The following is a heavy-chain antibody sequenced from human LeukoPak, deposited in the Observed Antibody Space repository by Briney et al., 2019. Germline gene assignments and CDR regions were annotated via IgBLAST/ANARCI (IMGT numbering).Heavy chain of an antibody. J-gene: IGHJ6*01. Sequence: GASVKVSCKASGYTFTSYGISWVRQAPGQGLEWMGWISAYNGNTNYAQKLQGRVTMTTDTSTSTAYMELRSLRSDDTAVYYCARDPGYCSSTSCYAVWYYYGMDVWGKGPRSPSPQ. CDR2: ISAYNGNT. CDR3: ARDPGYCSSTSCYAVWYYYGMDV. V-gene: IGHV1-18*04. CDR1: GYTFTSYG. D-gene: IGHD2-2*01.